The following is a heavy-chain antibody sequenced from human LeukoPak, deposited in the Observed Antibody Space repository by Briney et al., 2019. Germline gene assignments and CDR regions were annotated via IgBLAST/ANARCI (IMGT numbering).Heavy chain of an antibody. CDR2: ISGSGGST. Sequence: PGGSLRLSCAASGFIFSSYAMSWVRQAPGKGLEWVSAISGSGGSTYYADSVKGRFTISRDNSKNTLYLQMNSLRAEDTAVYYCAKDRSTGCYNGVAFDIWGQGTMVTVSS. D-gene: IGHD6-19*01. J-gene: IGHJ3*02. CDR3: AKDRSTGCYNGVAFDI. CDR1: GFIFSSYA. V-gene: IGHV3-23*01.